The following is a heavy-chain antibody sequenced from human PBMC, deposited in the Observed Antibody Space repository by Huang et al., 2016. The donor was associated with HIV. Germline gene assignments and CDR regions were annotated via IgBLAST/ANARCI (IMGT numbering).Heavy chain of an antibody. CDR2: IRNDGMKK. CDR1: GFILSNYG. D-gene: IGHD3-22*01. V-gene: IGHV3-33*04. Sequence: VQLIESGGGVVQPGKSLRLSCATSGFILSNYGMHWVRQATGKGLKWVGFIRNDGMKKKYADSVRGRFTVGRDNGNNTLFLQMRSLGVDDTAVYYCARGDYYDSSGYHPGYFDYWGQGILVTVSS. CDR3: ARGDYYDSSGYHPGYFDY. J-gene: IGHJ4*02.